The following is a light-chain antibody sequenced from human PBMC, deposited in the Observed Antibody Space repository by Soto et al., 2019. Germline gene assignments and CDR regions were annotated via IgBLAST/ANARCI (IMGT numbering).Light chain of an antibody. CDR3: SSYAGRYNFVM. Sequence: QSALTQPASVSGSPGQSITISCTGTSSDVGGYNYVSWYQQHPGKAPKLMIYEVSNRPSGVSNRFSGSKSGNTASLTISGLQAEDEADYYCSSYAGRYNFVMFGGGTKVTVL. CDR2: EVS. V-gene: IGLV2-14*01. J-gene: IGLJ3*02. CDR1: SSDVGGYNY.